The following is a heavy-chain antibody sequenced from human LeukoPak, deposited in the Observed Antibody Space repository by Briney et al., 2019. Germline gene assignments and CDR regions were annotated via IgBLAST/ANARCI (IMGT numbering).Heavy chain of an antibody. D-gene: IGHD3-10*01. J-gene: IGHJ4*02. CDR3: ARDRYYYGSGSSTLYFDY. Sequence: ASVKVSCKASGYTFTSYGISWVRQAPGQGLEWMGWISAYNGNTNYAQKLQGRVTMTTDTSTSTAYMELRSLRSDDTAVYHCARDRYYYGSGSSTLYFDYWGQGTLVTVSS. V-gene: IGHV1-18*01. CDR1: GYTFTSYG. CDR2: ISAYNGNT.